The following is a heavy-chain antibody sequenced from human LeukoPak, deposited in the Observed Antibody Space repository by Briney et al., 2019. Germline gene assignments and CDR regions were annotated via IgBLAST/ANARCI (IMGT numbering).Heavy chain of an antibody. CDR3: AKDHSSGWPIDY. CDR2: ISYDGSNK. CDR1: GFTFSSYG. V-gene: IGHV3-30*18. Sequence: GGSLRLSCAASGFTFSSYGMHWVRQAPGKGLEWVAVISYDGSNKYYADSVKGRFTISRDNSKNTLYLQMNSLRAEDTAVYYCAKDHSSGWPIDYWGQGTLVTVSS. J-gene: IGHJ4*02. D-gene: IGHD6-19*01.